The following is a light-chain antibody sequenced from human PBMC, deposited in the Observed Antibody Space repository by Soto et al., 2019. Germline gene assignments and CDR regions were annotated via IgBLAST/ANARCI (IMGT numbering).Light chain of an antibody. CDR1: QSVTGNF. J-gene: IGKJ1*01. CDR2: YAY. CDR3: QQYAASSWT. Sequence: MVLTQSPGTLSLSPGETATLSCRADQSVTGNFLAWYQQKPGQAPRLLISYAYNRATGIPDRFSGSGSGTDFALTISRLDNEDFAMYYCQQYAASSWTFGQGTKVE. V-gene: IGKV3-20*01.